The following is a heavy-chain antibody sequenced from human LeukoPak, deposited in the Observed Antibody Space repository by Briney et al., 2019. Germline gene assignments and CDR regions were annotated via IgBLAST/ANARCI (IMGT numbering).Heavy chain of an antibody. V-gene: IGHV4-61*08. J-gene: IGHJ4*02. D-gene: IGHD3-10*01. Sequence: PSETLSLTCTVSGGSVSSGGYYWSWIRQPPGKGLEWIGYIYYSGSTNYNPSLKSRVTISVDTSKNQFSLKLSSVTAADTAVYYCARLGYYYGSGSYVDYWGQGTLVTVSS. CDR1: GGSVSSGGYY. CDR3: ARLGYYYGSGSYVDY. CDR2: IYYSGST.